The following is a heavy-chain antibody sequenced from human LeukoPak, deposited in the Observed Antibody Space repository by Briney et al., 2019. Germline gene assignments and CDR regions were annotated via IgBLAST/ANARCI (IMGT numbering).Heavy chain of an antibody. Sequence: SETLSLTCTVSGGSISSYYWSWIRQPPGKGLEWIGYIYYSGSTSYNPSLKSRVTISVDTSKNQFSLKLSSVTAADTAVYYCARQRGRSYYSDYWGQGTLVTVSS. D-gene: IGHD6-25*01. CDR1: GGSISSYY. V-gene: IGHV4-59*08. CDR3: ARQRGRSYYSDY. CDR2: IYYSGST. J-gene: IGHJ4*02.